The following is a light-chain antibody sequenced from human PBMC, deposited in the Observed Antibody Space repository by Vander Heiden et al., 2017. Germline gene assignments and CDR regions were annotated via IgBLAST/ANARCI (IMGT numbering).Light chain of an antibody. Sequence: DIQMTQSPSTLSASVGDRVTITCRASQSISSWLAWYQQKPGKAPKLLIYKASSLESGVPSRFSGSGYGTEFTLTISSRQPDDFAPYYCQQYNSYSPWTFGPGTKVEIK. CDR1: QSISSW. V-gene: IGKV1-5*03. CDR3: QQYNSYSPWT. J-gene: IGKJ1*01. CDR2: KAS.